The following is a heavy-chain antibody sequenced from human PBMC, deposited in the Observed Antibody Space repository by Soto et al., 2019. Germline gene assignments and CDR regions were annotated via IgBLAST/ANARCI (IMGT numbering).Heavy chain of an antibody. V-gene: IGHV4-59*01. CDR3: ASDQTSMWVRRRDPLGATLCDGFDI. D-gene: IGHD1-26*01. J-gene: IGHJ3*02. CDR2: IYYSGST. Sequence: PSDPLSLTYTVSGASITSYSWSWIRQLPGKGLEWIGYIYYSGSTNYNPSLKSRVTISVDSSKHEFTLTLSSVTAADPAVYYWASDQTSMWVRRRDPLGATLCDGFDIWGQGTMVTVSS. CDR1: GASITSYS.